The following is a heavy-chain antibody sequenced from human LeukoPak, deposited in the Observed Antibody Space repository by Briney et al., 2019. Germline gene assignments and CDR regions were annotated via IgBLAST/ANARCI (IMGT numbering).Heavy chain of an antibody. CDR1: GGSISSYY. V-gene: IGHV4-59*01. CDR2: IYYSGST. D-gene: IGHD5-24*01. CDR3: ARGGRDGYYYGY. Sequence: ASETLSLTCTVSGGSISSYYWSWIRQPPGKGLEWIGYIYYSGSTNYNPSLKSRVTISVDTSKNQFSLKLSSVTAADTAVYYCARGGRDGYYYGYWGQGTLVTVSS. J-gene: IGHJ4*02.